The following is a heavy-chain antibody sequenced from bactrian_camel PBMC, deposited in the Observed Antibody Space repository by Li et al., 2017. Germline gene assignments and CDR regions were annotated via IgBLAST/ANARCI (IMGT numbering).Heavy chain of an antibody. D-gene: IGHD5*01. V-gene: IGHV3S40*01. CDR3: AARQPCRVWLGYEDPAFGY. J-gene: IGHJ6*01. Sequence: VQLVESGGGSVEAGESLRLSCTASKRNCMGWFRQAPGKGREGVASIYTGTDRTYYADSVKGRFAIWQDNAKATVYLEINYLRPEDTAMYYCAARQPCRVWLGYEDPAFGYWGQGTQVTGS. CDR1: KRNC. CDR2: IYTGTDRT.